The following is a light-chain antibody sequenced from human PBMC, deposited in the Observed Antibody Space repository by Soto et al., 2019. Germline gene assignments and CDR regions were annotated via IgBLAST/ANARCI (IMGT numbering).Light chain of an antibody. CDR3: QHYTSSPWT. J-gene: IGKJ1*01. V-gene: IGKV3-20*01. CDR2: GAS. CDR1: QSITSSY. Sequence: EIVLTQSPGTLSLSPGERATLSCRASQSITSSYLAWYQQKPGQTPRLLIYGASSRATGIPDRFSSSGSGTDVTLTISRLEPEDFAVYYCQHYTSSPWTFGQGTKVEIK.